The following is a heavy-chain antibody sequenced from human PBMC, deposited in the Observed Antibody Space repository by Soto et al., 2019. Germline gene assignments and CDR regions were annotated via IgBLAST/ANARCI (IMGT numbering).Heavy chain of an antibody. Sequence: ASVNVSCKASGYTFTSYDINWVRQATGQGLGWMGWMNPNSGNTGYAQKFQGRVTMTRNTSISTAYMELSSLRSEDTAVYYCARGQRSFRAYYYYMDVWGKGTTVTVSS. V-gene: IGHV1-8*01. D-gene: IGHD3-16*02. CDR3: ARGQRSFRAYYYYMDV. J-gene: IGHJ6*03. CDR1: GYTFTSYD. CDR2: MNPNSGNT.